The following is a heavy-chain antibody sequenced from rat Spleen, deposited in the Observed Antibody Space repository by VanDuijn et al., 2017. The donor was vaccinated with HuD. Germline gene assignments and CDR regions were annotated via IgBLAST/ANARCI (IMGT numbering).Heavy chain of an antibody. Sequence: QVQLQQSGAELAKPGSSVKISCKASGYTFTSYYISWIKQTTGEGLEYIGYINTGSGGTNYNEKFKGNATLTVDKSSSTAFMQLSSLTPDDSAVYYCARRDYYTGRGFYFDSWCQGVMVTVSS. D-gene: IGHD1-1*01. V-gene: IGHV1-43*01. CDR3: ARRDYYTGRGFYFDS. CDR1: GYTFTSYY. CDR2: INTGSGGT. J-gene: IGHJ2*01.